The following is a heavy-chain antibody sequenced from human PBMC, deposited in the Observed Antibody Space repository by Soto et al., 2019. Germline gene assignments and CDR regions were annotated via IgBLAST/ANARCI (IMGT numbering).Heavy chain of an antibody. CDR3: ARVDDY. V-gene: IGHV4-34*01. J-gene: IGHJ4*02. CDR2: IDHSGST. CDR1: GGSFSGHY. Sequence: QVQLQQWGAGLLKPSETLSLTCDVYGGSFSGHYWSWIRQPPGKGLEWIGEIDHSGSTNYNPSLKSRVTISVDTSKNQFSLKVSSVTAADTAVYYCARVDDYWSQGTLVTVSS.